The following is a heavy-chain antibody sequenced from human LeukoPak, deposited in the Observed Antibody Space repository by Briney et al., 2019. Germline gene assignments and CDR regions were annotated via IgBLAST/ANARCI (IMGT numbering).Heavy chain of an antibody. CDR1: GGTFSSYA. CDR3: ARVLIRYCSSTSCFFDY. J-gene: IGHJ4*02. V-gene: IGHV1-69*13. Sequence: SVKVSCKASGGTFSSYAISWVRQAPGQGLEWMGGIIPIFGTANYAQKFQGRVTITADESTSTAYMELSSLRSENTAVYYCARVLIRYCSSTSCFFDYWGQGTLVTVSS. D-gene: IGHD2-2*01. CDR2: IIPIFGTA.